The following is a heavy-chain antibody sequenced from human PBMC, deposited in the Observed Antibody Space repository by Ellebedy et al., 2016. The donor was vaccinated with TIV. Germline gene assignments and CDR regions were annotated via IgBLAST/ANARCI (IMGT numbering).Heavy chain of an antibody. CDR3: AREYEEFYFDY. V-gene: IGHV3-33*01. J-gene: IGHJ4*02. Sequence: GESLKISCAASGFGFSSYGMHWVRQAPGKGLEWVAVIWYDGSNTDYVDSVKGRFTISRDNSKNTLYLQMNSLRVEDTAVYYCAREYEEFYFDYWGQGTLVTVSS. CDR1: GFGFSSYG. CDR2: IWYDGSNT. D-gene: IGHD3-10*01.